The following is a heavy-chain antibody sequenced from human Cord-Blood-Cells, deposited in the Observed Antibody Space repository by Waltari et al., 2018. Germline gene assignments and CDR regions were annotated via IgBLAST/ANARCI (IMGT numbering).Heavy chain of an antibody. J-gene: IGHJ4*02. CDR2: INPNSGGT. D-gene: IGHD7-27*01. V-gene: IGHV1-2*02. Sequence: QVQLVQSGAEVKTPGASVKSSCTAVGYTFTGYYMPRVRQAPGQGLEWMGWINPNSGGTNYAQKFQGRVTMTRDTSISTAYMELSRLRSDDTAVYYCARDLGLGIEVYFDYWGQGTLVTVSS. CDR1: GYTFTGYY. CDR3: ARDLGLGIEVYFDY.